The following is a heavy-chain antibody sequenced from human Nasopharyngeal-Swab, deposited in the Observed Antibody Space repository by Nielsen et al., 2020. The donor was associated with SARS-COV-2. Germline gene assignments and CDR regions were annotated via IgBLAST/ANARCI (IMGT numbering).Heavy chain of an antibody. D-gene: IGHD4-23*01. Sequence: WIRQPPGKGLEWVSYISSSGSTIYYADSVKGRFTISRDNAKNSLYLQMNSLRAEDTAVYYCARVSDYGGNTDYWGQGTPVTVSS. CDR2: ISSSGSTI. V-gene: IGHV3-48*03. J-gene: IGHJ4*02. CDR3: ARVSDYGGNTDY.